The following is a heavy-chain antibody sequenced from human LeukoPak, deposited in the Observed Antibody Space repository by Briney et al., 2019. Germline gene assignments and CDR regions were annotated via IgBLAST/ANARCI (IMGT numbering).Heavy chain of an antibody. CDR3: ARIPSAAAGTVIWFYGMDV. J-gene: IGHJ6*02. CDR2: IKQDGSEK. D-gene: IGHD6-13*01. CDR1: GFTFSGYW. Sequence: GGSLRLSCAASGFTFSGYWMNWVRQAPGKGLEWLANIKQDGSEKYYVDSVRGRFSISRDNGKNSLYLQMNSLRAADTAVYYCARIPSAAAGTVIWFYGMDVWGQGTTVTVSS. V-gene: IGHV3-7*05.